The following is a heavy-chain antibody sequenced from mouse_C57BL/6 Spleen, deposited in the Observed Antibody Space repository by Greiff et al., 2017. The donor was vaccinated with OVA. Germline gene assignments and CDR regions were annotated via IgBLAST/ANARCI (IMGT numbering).Heavy chain of an antibody. Sequence: QVQLQQSGAELVRPGASVTLSCKASGYTFTDYEMHWVKQTPVHGLEWIGAIDPETGGTAYNQKFKGKAILTADKSSSTAYMELRSLTSEDSAVYYCTRARVGWDAMDYWGQGTSVTVSS. D-gene: IGHD1-3*01. J-gene: IGHJ4*01. CDR1: GYTFTDYE. V-gene: IGHV1-15*01. CDR3: TRARVGWDAMDY. CDR2: IDPETGGT.